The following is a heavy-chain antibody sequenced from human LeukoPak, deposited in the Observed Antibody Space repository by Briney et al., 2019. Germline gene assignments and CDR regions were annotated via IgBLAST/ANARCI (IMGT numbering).Heavy chain of an antibody. Sequence: ASVKVSCKASGYIFTGYYMHWVRQAPGQGLEWMGWINPNSGGISYAQKFQGRLTMTRDTSITTVYMELSRLRSEDTAVYYCAREVDYGGNYYWFDPWGQGTLVTVSS. CDR1: GYIFTGYY. D-gene: IGHD4-23*01. J-gene: IGHJ5*02. CDR2: INPNSGGI. V-gene: IGHV1-2*02. CDR3: AREVDYGGNYYWFDP.